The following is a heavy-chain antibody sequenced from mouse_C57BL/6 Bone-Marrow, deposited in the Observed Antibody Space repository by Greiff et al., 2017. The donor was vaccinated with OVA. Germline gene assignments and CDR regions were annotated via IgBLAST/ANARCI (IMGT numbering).Heavy chain of an antibody. V-gene: IGHV5-17*01. CDR3: ARRFFHYFDY. Sequence: EVKLMESGGGLVKPGGSLKLSCAASGFTFSDYGMHWVRQAPEKGLEWVAYISSGSSTIYYADTVKGRFTISRDNAKNTLFLQMTSLRSEDTAMYYCARRFFHYFDYWGQGTTLTVSS. CDR1: GFTFSDYG. J-gene: IGHJ2*01. CDR2: ISSGSSTI.